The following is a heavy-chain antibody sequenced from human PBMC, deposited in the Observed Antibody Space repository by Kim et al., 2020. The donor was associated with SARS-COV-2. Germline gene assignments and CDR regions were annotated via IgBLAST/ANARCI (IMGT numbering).Heavy chain of an antibody. V-gene: IGHV3-7*01. CDR3: ARVRREQDSGSPYRDFDC. CDR2: IKEDGDEI. J-gene: IGHJ4*02. Sequence: GGSLRLSCAASGFSLSRHWMSWVRQVPGKGLEWVANIKEDGDEISYVDSVKGRFTISRDNVDNSLQLQMNSLRAEDTAVYYCARVRREQDSGSPYRDFDCWGQGTLVSVSS. D-gene: IGHD3-10*01. CDR1: GFSLSRHW.